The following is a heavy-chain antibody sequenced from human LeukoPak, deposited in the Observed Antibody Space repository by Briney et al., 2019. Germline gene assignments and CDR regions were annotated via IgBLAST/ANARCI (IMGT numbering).Heavy chain of an antibody. CDR2: IYYSGST. J-gene: IGHJ5*02. CDR3: ARLLAVAGTADWFDP. V-gene: IGHV4-59*01. Sequence: SETLSLTCTVSGGSISSYYWSWIRQPPGKGLEWIGYIYYSGSTNYNPSLKSRVTISVDRSKKQFSLKLSSVTAADTAVYYCARLLAVAGTADWFDPWGQGTLVTVSS. D-gene: IGHD6-13*01. CDR1: GGSISSYY.